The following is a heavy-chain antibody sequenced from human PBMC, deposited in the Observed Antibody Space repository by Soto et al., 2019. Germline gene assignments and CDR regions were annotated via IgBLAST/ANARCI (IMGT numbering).Heavy chain of an antibody. CDR3: ATPKAAGGRYYYGMDV. Sequence: EVQLLESGGGLVQPGGSLRLSCAASGFTFSSYAMNWVRQAPGKGLEWVSHVIGSGGTTYYADSVKGRFTVSRDNSKNTLYLQMNSLRAEDTAIYYCATPKAAGGRYYYGMDVWGQGTTVTVSS. CDR2: VIGSGGTT. V-gene: IGHV3-23*01. D-gene: IGHD3-16*01. CDR1: GFTFSSYA. J-gene: IGHJ6*02.